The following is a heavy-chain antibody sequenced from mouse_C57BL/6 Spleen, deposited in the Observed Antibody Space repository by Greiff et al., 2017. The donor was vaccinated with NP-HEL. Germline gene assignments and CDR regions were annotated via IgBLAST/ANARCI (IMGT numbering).Heavy chain of an antibody. V-gene: IGHV2-5*01. CDR1: GFSLTSYG. J-gene: IGHJ4*01. D-gene: IGHD1-1*01. CDR2: IWRGGST. Sequence: VHLVESGPGLVQPSQSLSITCTVSGFSLTSYGVHWVRQSPGKGLEWLGVIWRGGSTDYNAAFMSRLSITKDNSKSQVFFKMNSLQADDTAIYYCAKSYYYGSRNYAMDYWGQGTSVTVSS. CDR3: AKSYYYGSRNYAMDY.